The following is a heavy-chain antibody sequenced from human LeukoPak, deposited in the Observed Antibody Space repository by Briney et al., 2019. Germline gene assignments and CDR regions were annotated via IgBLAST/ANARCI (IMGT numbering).Heavy chain of an antibody. CDR1: GFSFSDYY. CDR3: ARAPYSSGWYGKGYYFDY. V-gene: IGHV3-11*04. CDR2: ISSSGSTI. Sequence: DPGGSLRLSCVASGFSFSDYYMSWIRQAPGKGLEWVSYISSSGSTIYYADSVKGRFTISRDNAKNSLYLQMNSLRAEDTAVYYCARAPYSSGWYGKGYYFDYWGQGTLVTVSS. D-gene: IGHD6-19*01. J-gene: IGHJ4*02.